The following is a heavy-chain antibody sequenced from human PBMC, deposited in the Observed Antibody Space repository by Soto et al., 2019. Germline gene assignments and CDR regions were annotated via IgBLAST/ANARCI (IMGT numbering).Heavy chain of an antibody. J-gene: IGHJ4*02. CDR2: IYPDDSDT. Sequence: EVQLVQSGAEVKKPGESLKISCKGSGYSFTNYWIGWVRQMPGKGLEWMGIIYPDDSDTRYSPSFQGQVTISADKSIPTAYLQWRSLKASDTAMYYCASLGFGEFLNLDYWGQGTLVTVSS. CDR1: GYSFTNYW. V-gene: IGHV5-51*03. CDR3: ASLGFGEFLNLDY. D-gene: IGHD3-10*01.